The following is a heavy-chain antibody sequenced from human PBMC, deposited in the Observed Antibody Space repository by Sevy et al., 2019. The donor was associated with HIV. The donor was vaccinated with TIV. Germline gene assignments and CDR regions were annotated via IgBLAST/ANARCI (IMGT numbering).Heavy chain of an antibody. CDR2: INAGNGNT. CDR3: ARGGYCSSTCCDNWFDP. J-gene: IGHJ5*02. V-gene: IGHV1-3*01. Sequence: ASVKVSCKASGYPFTSYVIHWVRQAPGQRLEWMGWINAGNGNTKYSQKFRGRVTLTRDTSASTAFMEMSSLRSEDTAVYYCARGGYCSSTCCDNWFDPWGQGTLVTVSS. CDR1: GYPFTSYV. D-gene: IGHD2-2*01.